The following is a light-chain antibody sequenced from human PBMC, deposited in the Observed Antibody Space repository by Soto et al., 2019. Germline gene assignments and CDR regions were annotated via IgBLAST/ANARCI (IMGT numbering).Light chain of an antibody. J-gene: IGLJ1*01. CDR1: SGHSSYI. Sequence: HLVLTQSSSASASLGSSVKLTCTLSSGHSSYIIAWHQQQPGKAPRYLMKLEGSGSYNTGSGVPDRFSGSSSGADRYLTISNLQFEDEADYYCETWVSNTYVFGTGTKLTVL. V-gene: IGLV4-60*02. CDR3: ETWVSNTYV. CDR2: LEGSGSY.